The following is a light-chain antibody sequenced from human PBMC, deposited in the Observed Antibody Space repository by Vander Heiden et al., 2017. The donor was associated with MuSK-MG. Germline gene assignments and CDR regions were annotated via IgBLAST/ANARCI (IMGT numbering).Light chain of an antibody. CDR1: SSDVGGYNY. CDR3: NPHTSSSTYG. CDR2: DVS. J-gene: IGLJ2*01. V-gene: IGLV2-14*01. Sequence: PAYQSETHGQSITISCTGTSSDVGGYNYVSWYQQHPGKAPKLMIYDVSNRPSGVSNRFSGSYSCKTASLHISVHQAEGSADYYSNPHTSSSTYGFGGGTKLTVL.